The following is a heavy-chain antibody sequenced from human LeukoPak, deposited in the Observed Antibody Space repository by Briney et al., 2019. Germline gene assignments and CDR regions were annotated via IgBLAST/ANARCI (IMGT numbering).Heavy chain of an antibody. CDR2: IYYSGST. Sequence: SETLSPTCTVSGGSISSYYWGWIRQPPGKGLEWIGSIYYSGSTYYNPSLKSRVTISVDTSKNQFSLKLSSVTAADTAVYYCATQHPGGPWYFDLWGRGTLVTVSS. CDR3: ATQHPGGPWYFDL. V-gene: IGHV4-39*07. CDR1: GGSISSYY. J-gene: IGHJ2*01. D-gene: IGHD3-10*01.